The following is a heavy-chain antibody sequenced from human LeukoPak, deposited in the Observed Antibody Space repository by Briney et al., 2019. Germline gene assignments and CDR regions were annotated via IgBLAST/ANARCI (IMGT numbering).Heavy chain of an antibody. V-gene: IGHV6-1*01. CDR1: GYSVPSNRAA. CDR2: TYYNSKWYN. J-gene: IGHJ6*03. Sequence: SQTLSHTCPITGYSVPSNRAAWHWIPHSPSGGLEWLGKTYYNSKWYNDYAVSMKSRITITPDTSKNHLSLQLSSVTLEDTAVYFCARGPSLVDYYYIDVWATGTTVTVSS. D-gene: IGHD6-6*01. CDR3: ARGPSLVDYYYIDV.